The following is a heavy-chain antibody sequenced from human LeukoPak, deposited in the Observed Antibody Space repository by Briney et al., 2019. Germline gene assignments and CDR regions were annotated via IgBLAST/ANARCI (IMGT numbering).Heavy chain of an antibody. D-gene: IGHD3-10*01. Sequence: SETLSLTCAVYGGSFSGYYWSWIRQPPGKGLEWIGYIYHSGTTFYNPSLKSRVTISVDGSKYQFSLELSSVTAADTAVYYCARQITMVRGARFDYWGQGTLVTVSS. CDR1: GGSFSGYY. CDR2: IYHSGTT. J-gene: IGHJ4*02. CDR3: ARQITMVRGARFDY. V-gene: IGHV4-34*01.